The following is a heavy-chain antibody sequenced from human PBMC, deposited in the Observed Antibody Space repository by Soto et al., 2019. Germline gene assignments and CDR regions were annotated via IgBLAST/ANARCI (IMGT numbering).Heavy chain of an antibody. Sequence: PSQTLSLTCAISGDSVSSNSAAGNCISHSPSRGLEWLGRTYYRSKWYHDYAPSVKSRITINPDTSKNHFSLQLNSMTPEDTAVYYCARERGVLSEAFDIWGRGTMVTVSS. J-gene: IGHJ3*02. CDR1: GDSVSSNSAA. CDR2: TYYRSKWYH. CDR3: ARERGVLSEAFDI. D-gene: IGHD3-16*02. V-gene: IGHV6-1*01.